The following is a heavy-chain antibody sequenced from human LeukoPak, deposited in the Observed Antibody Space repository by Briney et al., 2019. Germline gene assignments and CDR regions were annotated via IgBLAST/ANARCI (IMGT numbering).Heavy chain of an antibody. CDR1: GGSISSYY. CDR3: AGAGYSYDPFDY. CDR2: IYYSGST. V-gene: IGHV4-59*01. J-gene: IGHJ4*02. D-gene: IGHD5-18*01. Sequence: SETLSLTCTVSGGSISSYYWSWIRQPPGKGLEWIGYIYYSGSTNYNPSLKSRVTISVDTSKSQFSLKLSSVTAADTAVYYCAGAGYSYDPFDYWGQGTLVTVSS.